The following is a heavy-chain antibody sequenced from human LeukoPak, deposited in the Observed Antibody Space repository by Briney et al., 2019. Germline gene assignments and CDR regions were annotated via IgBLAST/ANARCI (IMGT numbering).Heavy chain of an antibody. J-gene: IGHJ6*03. D-gene: IGHD3-10*01. CDR3: ARHVLDYYGSGSYRPYYYYYMDV. CDR1: GGSFSGYC. Sequence: SETLSLTCAVYGGSFSGYCWSWIRQPPGKGLEWIGEINHSGSTNYNPSLKSRVTISVDTSKNQFSLKLSSATAADTAVYYCARHVLDYYGSGSYRPYYYYYMDVWAKGPRSPSP. V-gene: IGHV4-34*01. CDR2: INHSGST.